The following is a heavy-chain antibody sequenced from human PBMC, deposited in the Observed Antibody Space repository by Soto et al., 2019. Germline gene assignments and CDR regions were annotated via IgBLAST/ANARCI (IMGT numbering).Heavy chain of an antibody. CDR1: GGSISRYF. CDR3: ATYDSPYYYMDV. CDR2: IYYSGST. Sequence: PSETLSLTCTVSGGSISRYFWGWIRQPPGKGLQWIGHIYYSGSTDYNPSLKSRVAISVDASKTHFSLRLNSVTAADAAVYYCATYDSPYYYMDVWGKGTTVTVSS. V-gene: IGHV4-59*13. D-gene: IGHD3-16*01. J-gene: IGHJ6*03.